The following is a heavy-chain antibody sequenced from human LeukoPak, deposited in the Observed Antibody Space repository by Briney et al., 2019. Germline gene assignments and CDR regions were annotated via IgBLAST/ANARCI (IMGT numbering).Heavy chain of an antibody. V-gene: IGHV4-34*01. CDR1: GGSFSGYY. CDR3: ASVSYCSSTSCYSRSYYYYYYMDV. J-gene: IGHJ6*03. CDR2: INHSGST. Sequence: SETLSLTCAVYGGSFSGYYWSWIRQPPGKGLEWIGEINHSGSTNYNPSLKSRVTISVDTSKNQFSLKLSSVTAADTAVCYCASVSYCSSTSCYSRSYYYYYYMDVWGKGTTVTVSS. D-gene: IGHD2-2*01.